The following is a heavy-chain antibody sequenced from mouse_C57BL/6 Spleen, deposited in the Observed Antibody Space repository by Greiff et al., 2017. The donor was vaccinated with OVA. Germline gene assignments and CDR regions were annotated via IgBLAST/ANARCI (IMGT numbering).Heavy chain of an antibody. V-gene: IGHV5-4*01. J-gene: IGHJ4*01. CDR1: GFTFSSYA. CDR2: ISDGGSYT. CDR3: ARDYDPLYAMDY. Sequence: EVKLVESGGGLVKPGGSLKLSCAASGFTFSSYAMSWVRQTPEKRLEWVATISDGGSYTYYPDNVKGRFTISRDNAKNNLYLQMSHLKSEDTAMYDCARDYDPLYAMDYWGQGTSVTVSS. D-gene: IGHD2-3*01.